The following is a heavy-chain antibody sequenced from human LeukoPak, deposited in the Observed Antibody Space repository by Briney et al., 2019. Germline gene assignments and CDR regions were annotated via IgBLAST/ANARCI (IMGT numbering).Heavy chain of an antibody. CDR1: RFTFSTYT. J-gene: IGHJ4*02. V-gene: IGHV3-21*01. Sequence: GGSLRLSCAASRFTFSTYTMNWVRQAPGKGLEWVSSISSSSSYIYYANSVKGRFTISRDNARNSLYLQMNTLRAEDTAVYYCARDRTTVTTFDYWGQGTLVTVSS. D-gene: IGHD4-17*01. CDR2: ISSSSSYI. CDR3: ARDRTTVTTFDY.